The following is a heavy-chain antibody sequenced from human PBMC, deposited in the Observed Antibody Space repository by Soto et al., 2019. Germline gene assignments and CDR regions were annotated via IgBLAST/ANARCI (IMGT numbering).Heavy chain of an antibody. Sequence: QAQLQESGPGLVKPSQTLSLTCTVSGGSISSGGYYWSWIRQHPGKGLEWIGYIYYSGRTNYNPSLKSRVTISVDTSKNQFALKLNSVTAADTAVYYCARVFSDSSSFFDPWGQGTLVTVSS. CDR3: ARVFSDSSSFFDP. J-gene: IGHJ5*02. D-gene: IGHD6-13*01. CDR1: GGSISSGGYY. CDR2: IYYSGRT. V-gene: IGHV4-31*03.